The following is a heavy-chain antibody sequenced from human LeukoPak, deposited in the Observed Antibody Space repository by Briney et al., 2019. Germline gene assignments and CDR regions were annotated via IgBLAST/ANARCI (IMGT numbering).Heavy chain of an antibody. J-gene: IGHJ6*04. CDR1: GFTFSSYV. D-gene: IGHD3-10*02. CDR2: ISYDGSNE. CDR3: AELGITMIGGV. V-gene: IGHV3-30*04. Sequence: GGSLRLSCAASGFTFSSYVMHWFGQAPAKGLEWVAIISYDGSNEYYADSVKGRLTISRDNAKNSLYLQMNSLRAEDTAVYYCAELGITMIGGVWGKGTTVTISS.